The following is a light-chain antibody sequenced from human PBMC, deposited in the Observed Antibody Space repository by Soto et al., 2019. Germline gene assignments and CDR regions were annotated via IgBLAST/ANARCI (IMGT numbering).Light chain of an antibody. V-gene: IGLV1-40*01. CDR3: QSYDSSPGVV. Sequence: QAVVTQPPSVSGAPGQRVTISCTGSSSNIGAGYDVHWYQQLPGTAPKLLIYGNSNRPSGVPDRFSGSKSGTSASLAITGLQAEDEADYYCQSYDSSPGVVFGGGTKVTVL. CDR1: SSNIGAGYD. J-gene: IGLJ2*01. CDR2: GNS.